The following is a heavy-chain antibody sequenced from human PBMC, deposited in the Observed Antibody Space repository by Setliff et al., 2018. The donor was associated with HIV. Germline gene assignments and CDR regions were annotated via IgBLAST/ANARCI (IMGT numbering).Heavy chain of an antibody. Sequence: PGGSLRLSCAASGFSFGGYSMNWVRQAPGQGLEWVSSISTTGSDRFYTDSVKGRFTISRDNAKKSLYLQMDSLRAEDTAVYYCTRVRPGRWAALDAFDLWGQGTMVTVSS. CDR2: ISTTGSDR. V-gene: IGHV3-21*01. J-gene: IGHJ3*01. D-gene: IGHD3-10*01. CDR3: TRVRPGRWAALDAFDL. CDR1: GFSFGGYS.